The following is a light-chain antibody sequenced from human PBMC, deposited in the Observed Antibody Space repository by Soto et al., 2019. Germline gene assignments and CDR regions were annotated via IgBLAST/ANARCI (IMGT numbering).Light chain of an antibody. CDR3: SSYAGSNNYV. Sequence: QSALTQPPSASGSPGQSVTISCTGTSSDVGGYNIVSWYQHHPGKAPKLIIYEVTKRPSGVPDRFSGSKSGNTASLTVSGLQAEDEADYYCSSYAGSNNYVFGTGTKVTVL. J-gene: IGLJ1*01. CDR2: EVT. CDR1: SSDVGGYNI. V-gene: IGLV2-8*01.